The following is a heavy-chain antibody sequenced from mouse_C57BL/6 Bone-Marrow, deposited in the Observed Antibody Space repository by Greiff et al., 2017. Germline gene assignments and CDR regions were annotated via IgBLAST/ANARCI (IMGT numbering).Heavy chain of an antibody. Sequence: EVQLKQSGAELVRPGASVKLSCTASGFNFKDDYMHWVKQRPEQGLEWIGWIDPANGDTEYASKFQGKATITVDTSSNTAYLQLSSLRSEDTAVYYCTRIAYWGQGTLVTVSA. CDR2: IDPANGDT. CDR3: TRIAY. J-gene: IGHJ3*01. CDR1: GFNFKDDY. V-gene: IGHV14-4*01.